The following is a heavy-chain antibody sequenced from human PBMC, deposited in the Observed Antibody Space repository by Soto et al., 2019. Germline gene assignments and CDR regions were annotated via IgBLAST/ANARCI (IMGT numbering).Heavy chain of an antibody. J-gene: IGHJ6*02. CDR1: GGTFSSYA. D-gene: IGHD5-18*01. V-gene: IGHV1-69*13. CDR2: IIPIFGTA. CDR3: ARDSPPHVDTAMVTPYGMDV. Sequence: SVEVSCRASGGTFSSYAISWVRQAPGQGLEWMGGIIPIFGTANYAQKFQGRVTITADESTSTAYMELSSLRSEDTAVYYCARDSPPHVDTAMVTPYGMDVWGQGTTVTVSS.